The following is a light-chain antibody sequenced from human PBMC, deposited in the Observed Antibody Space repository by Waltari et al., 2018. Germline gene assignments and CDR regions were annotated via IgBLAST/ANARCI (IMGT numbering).Light chain of an antibody. CDR1: SSNIGTNY. CDR3: GAWDSSLSVYV. Sequence: QSVLTQPPSVSAAPGQKVTISCSGSSSNIGTNYVSWYQQLPGTAPKLLMYDNNKRPSGIPDRFSGSKSGTSATLGITGLQTGDEADYYCGAWDSSLSVYVFGTGTKVTV. V-gene: IGLV1-51*01. CDR2: DNN. J-gene: IGLJ1*01.